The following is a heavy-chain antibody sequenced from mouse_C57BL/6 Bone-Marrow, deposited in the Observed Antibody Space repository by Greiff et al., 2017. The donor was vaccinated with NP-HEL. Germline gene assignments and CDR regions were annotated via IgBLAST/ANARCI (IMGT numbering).Heavy chain of an antibody. Sequence: EVMLVESGGGLVKPGGSLKLSCAASGFTFSDYGMHWVRQAPEKGLEWVAYISSGSSTIYYADTVKGRFTISRDNAKNTLFLQMTSLRSEDTAMYYCARRLGVYYYGSRYAMYYWGQGTSVTVSS. CDR3: ARRLGVYYYGSRYAMYY. CDR1: GFTFSDYG. J-gene: IGHJ4*01. V-gene: IGHV5-17*01. D-gene: IGHD1-1*01. CDR2: ISSGSSTI.